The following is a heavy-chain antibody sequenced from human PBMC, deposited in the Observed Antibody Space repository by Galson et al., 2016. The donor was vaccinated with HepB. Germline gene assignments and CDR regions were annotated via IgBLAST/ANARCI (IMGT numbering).Heavy chain of an antibody. J-gene: IGHJ4*02. V-gene: IGHV4-38-2*02. Sequence: VSGYSIGSGYYWGWIRQPPGKGPEWIAIIYHTGNTYYNPSLESRVTISVDTSKNQFSLKLNSVTAADPAMYYCARVDGDYEYFDYWGQGTLITVSS. CDR3: ARVDGDYEYFDY. D-gene: IGHD4-17*01. CDR2: IYHTGNT. CDR1: GYSIGSGYY.